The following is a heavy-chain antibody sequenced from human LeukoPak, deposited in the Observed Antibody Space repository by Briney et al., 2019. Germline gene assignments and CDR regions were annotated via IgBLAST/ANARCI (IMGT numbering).Heavy chain of an antibody. CDR2: IIPIFGTA. D-gene: IGHD3-22*01. J-gene: IGHJ4*02. CDR3: ARDDSSGYYVSFY. V-gene: IGHV1-69*13. CDR1: GGTFSSYA. Sequence: SVKVSCKASGGTFSSYAISWVRQAPGQGLEWMGGIIPIFGTANYAQKFQGRVTITADESTSTAYMELSSLRSEDTAVYYCARDDSSGYYVSFYWGQGTLVTVSS.